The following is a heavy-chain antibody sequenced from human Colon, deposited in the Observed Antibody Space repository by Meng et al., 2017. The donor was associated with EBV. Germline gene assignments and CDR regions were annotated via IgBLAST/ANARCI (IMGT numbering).Heavy chain of an antibody. CDR3: ARVSSGWDYFDY. CDR1: GGSVSSVGYY. V-gene: IGHV4-31*03. D-gene: IGHD6-19*01. Sequence: QVQLQGLGPGLVKPSPTLSLACTVSGGSVSSVGYYWTWISQHPGKGLEWFGHIYYSGSTFYNPSLKRRVIISIDTSKNQFSLNLRSVTAADTAVYYCARVSSGWDYFDYWGQGTLVTVSS. J-gene: IGHJ4*02. CDR2: IYYSGST.